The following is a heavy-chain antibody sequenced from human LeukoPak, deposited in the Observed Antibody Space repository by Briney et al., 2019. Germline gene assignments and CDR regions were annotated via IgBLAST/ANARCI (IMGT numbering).Heavy chain of an antibody. CDR1: GGSISSYY. Sequence: KPSETLSLTCTVSGGSISSYYWSWIRQPAGKGLEWIGRIYTSGSTNYNPSLKSRVTMSVDTSKNQFPLKLSSVAAADTAVYYCARDRFTMVRGVICGYYYYYYMDVWGKGTTVTVSS. CDR2: IYTSGST. J-gene: IGHJ6*03. D-gene: IGHD3-10*01. V-gene: IGHV4-4*07. CDR3: ARDRFTMVRGVICGYYYYYYMDV.